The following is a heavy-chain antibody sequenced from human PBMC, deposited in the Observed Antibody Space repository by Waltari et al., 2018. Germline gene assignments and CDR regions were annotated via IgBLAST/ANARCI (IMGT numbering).Heavy chain of an antibody. Sequence: EVQLVESGGGLVKPGGSLRLSCAVSGLTFNQAWMSWVRQAPGKGLEWVGHIKSKTDGGTTDYAAPVKGRFTISRDDSKNTLYLQMNSLKTEDTAVYYCTTTRWFTFDYWGQGTLVTVSS. J-gene: IGHJ4*02. CDR2: IKSKTDGGTT. D-gene: IGHD2-15*01. CDR3: TTTRWFTFDY. V-gene: IGHV3-15*01. CDR1: GLTFNQAW.